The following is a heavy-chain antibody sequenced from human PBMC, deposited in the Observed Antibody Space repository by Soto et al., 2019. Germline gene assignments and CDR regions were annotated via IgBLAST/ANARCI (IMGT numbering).Heavy chain of an antibody. D-gene: IGHD2-2*01. V-gene: IGHV2-5*05. CDR2: IYWDDDK. CDR1: GFSLSTSGVG. CDR3: AHPHCIRTTCYEFDP. J-gene: IGHJ5*02. Sequence: QITLKESGPTLVKPTQTLTLTCTVSGFSLSTSGVGVGWIRQPPGKALEWLAFIYWDDDKRYGPSLKSRLTIAKDPSKAQVVLKMTNMDPVDTSTYYCAHPHCIRTTCYEFDPWGQGILVTVSS.